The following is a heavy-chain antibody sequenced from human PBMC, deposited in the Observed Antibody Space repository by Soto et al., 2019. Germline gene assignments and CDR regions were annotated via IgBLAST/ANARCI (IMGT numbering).Heavy chain of an antibody. CDR3: CVIKRRDQYSTSGYWFDP. D-gene: IGHD4-4*01. CDR1: GFTFSHAW. CDR2: IKSKADGETK. V-gene: IGHV3-15*01. Sequence: GGSLRLSCAASGFTFSHAWMSWVRQAPGKGLEWVGRIKSKADGETKDYGAPVRGRFTISRDDSQDILYLHMNSLRIEDTAVYYCCVIKRRDQYSTSGYWFDPRGPVTLVTVSS. J-gene: IGHJ5*02.